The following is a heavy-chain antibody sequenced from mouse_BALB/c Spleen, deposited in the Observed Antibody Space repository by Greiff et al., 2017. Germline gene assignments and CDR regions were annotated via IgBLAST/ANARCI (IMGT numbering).Heavy chain of an antibody. D-gene: IGHD2-1*01. CDR2: ISYSGST. J-gene: IGHJ4*01. CDR1: GYSITSDYA. Sequence: EVKLVESGPGLVKPSQSLSLTCTVTGYSITSDYAWNWIRQFPGNKLEWMGYISYSGSTSYNPSLKSRISITRDTSKNQFFLQLNSVTTEDTATYYCARWGNYAGDYWGQGTSVTVSS. CDR3: ARWGNYAGDY. V-gene: IGHV3-2*02.